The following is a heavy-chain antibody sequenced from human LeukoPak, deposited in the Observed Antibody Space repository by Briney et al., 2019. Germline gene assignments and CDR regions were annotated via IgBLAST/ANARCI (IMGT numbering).Heavy chain of an antibody. Sequence: PGGSLRLSCAASGFTFSSYEMNWVRQAPGKGLEWVSYISSSGSTIYYADSVKGRFTISRDNSKNTLYLQMNSLRAEDTAVYYCARERRSIAAQDYWGQGTLVTVSS. CDR3: ARERRSIAAQDY. V-gene: IGHV3-48*03. CDR1: GFTFSSYE. D-gene: IGHD6-6*01. J-gene: IGHJ4*02. CDR2: ISSSGSTI.